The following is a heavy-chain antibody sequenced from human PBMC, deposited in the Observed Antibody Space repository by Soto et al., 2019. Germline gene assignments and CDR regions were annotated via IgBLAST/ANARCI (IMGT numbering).Heavy chain of an antibody. V-gene: IGHV1-18*04. J-gene: IGHJ6*02. CDR2: ISAYNGNT. CDR1: GYTFTSYG. CDR3: ARDQETGYDSSGYYYEYYYYGMDV. Sequence: ASVKVSCKASGYTFTSYGISWVRQAPGQGLEWMGWISAYNGNTNYAQKLQGRVTMTTDTSTSTAYMELRSLRSDDTAVYYCARDQETGYDSSGYYYEYYYYGMDVWGQGTTVTVSS. D-gene: IGHD3-22*01.